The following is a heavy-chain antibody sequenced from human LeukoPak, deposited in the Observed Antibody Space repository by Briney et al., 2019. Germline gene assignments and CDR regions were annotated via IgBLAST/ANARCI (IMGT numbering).Heavy chain of an antibody. CDR1: GYTFTSYG. Sequence: GASVKVSCKASGYTFTSYGISWVRQAPGQGLEWMGWISAYNGNTNYAQKLQGRVTITADESTSTAYMELSSLRSEDTAVYYCARVGDFWTKHPDGDYWGQGTLVTVSS. CDR3: ARVGDFWTKHPDGDY. V-gene: IGHV1-18*01. D-gene: IGHD3/OR15-3a*01. J-gene: IGHJ4*02. CDR2: ISAYNGNT.